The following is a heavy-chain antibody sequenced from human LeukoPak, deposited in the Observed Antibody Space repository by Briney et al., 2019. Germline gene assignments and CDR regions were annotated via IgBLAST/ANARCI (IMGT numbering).Heavy chain of an antibody. CDR1: GGTFSSYA. CDR3: ARDIAAAGNRADAFDI. CDR2: IIPIFGTA. Sequence: SVKVSCKASGGTFSSYAISWVRQAPGQGLEWMGGIIPIFGTANYAQKFQGRITITADKSTSTAYMELSSLRSEDTAVYYCARDIAAAGNRADAFDIWGQGTMVTVSS. V-gene: IGHV1-69*06. D-gene: IGHD6-13*01. J-gene: IGHJ3*02.